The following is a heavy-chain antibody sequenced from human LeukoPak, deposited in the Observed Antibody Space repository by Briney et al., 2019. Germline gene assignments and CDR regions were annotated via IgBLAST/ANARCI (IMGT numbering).Heavy chain of an antibody. J-gene: IGHJ3*02. Sequence: PGGSLRLSCAASGFTFSSYSMNWVRQAPGKGLEWVSYISSSSSTIYYADSVKGRFTISRDNAKNSLYLQMNSLRAEDTAAYYCARARTPDAFDIWGQGTMVTVSS. V-gene: IGHV3-48*01. CDR2: ISSSSSTI. CDR1: GFTFSSYS. CDR3: ARARTPDAFDI.